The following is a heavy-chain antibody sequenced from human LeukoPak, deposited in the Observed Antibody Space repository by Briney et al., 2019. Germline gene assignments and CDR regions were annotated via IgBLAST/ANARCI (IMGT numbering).Heavy chain of an antibody. CDR3: ARRVFSCGGDCYYFDY. D-gene: IGHD2-21*02. Sequence: GESLKISCKGSGYSFTSYWIGWVRQMPGKGLEWVGIIYPGDSDTRYSPSFQGQVTISADKSISTAYLQWSSLKAPDTAMYYCARRVFSCGGDCYYFDYWGQGTLVTVSS. CDR1: GYSFTSYW. J-gene: IGHJ4*02. V-gene: IGHV5-51*01. CDR2: IYPGDSDT.